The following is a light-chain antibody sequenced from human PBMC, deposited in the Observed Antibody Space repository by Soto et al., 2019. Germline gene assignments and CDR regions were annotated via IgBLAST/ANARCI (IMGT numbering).Light chain of an antibody. Sequence: DIQMTQSPSALSASVGDRVTITCRASQSISSRLAWFQQKPERAPRVLIYDASSLESGVPSRFSGSGSGTEFTLTISSLQPDDFATYSCQQYKASWTFGQGTKVDI. CDR1: QSISSR. V-gene: IGKV1-5*01. CDR2: DAS. CDR3: QQYKASWT. J-gene: IGKJ1*01.